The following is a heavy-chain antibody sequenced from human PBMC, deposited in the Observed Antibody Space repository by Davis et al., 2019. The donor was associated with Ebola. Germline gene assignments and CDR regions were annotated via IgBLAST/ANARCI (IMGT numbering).Heavy chain of an antibody. CDR2: TYFNSKYYS. Sequence: HSQTLSLTCAISGDSVSINSAGWNWIRQSPSRGLEWLGRTYFNSKYYSDYAVSVRGRITINADPSKNQFSLQLNSVTPEDTAVYYCASGFWKAGFNSWGQGILVTVSS. D-gene: IGHD1-1*01. J-gene: IGHJ4*02. CDR3: ASGFWKAGFNS. V-gene: IGHV6-1*01. CDR1: GDSVSINSAG.